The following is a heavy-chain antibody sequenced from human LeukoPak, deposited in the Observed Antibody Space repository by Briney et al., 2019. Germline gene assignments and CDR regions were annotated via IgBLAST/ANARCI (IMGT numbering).Heavy chain of an antibody. D-gene: IGHD1-26*01. V-gene: IGHV3-23*01. CDR2: IYGSGVSI. J-gene: IGHJ1*01. Sequence: PGGSLRLSCLGSGFSFRNYVMNWVRQAPGKGLEWLATIYGSGVSISYADSVKGRFTISRDNSNNPLYLQMNSLRAEDTAIYYCAKDLGWELPAEAFWGQGTLVTVSA. CDR1: GFSFRNYV. CDR3: AKDLGWELPAEAF.